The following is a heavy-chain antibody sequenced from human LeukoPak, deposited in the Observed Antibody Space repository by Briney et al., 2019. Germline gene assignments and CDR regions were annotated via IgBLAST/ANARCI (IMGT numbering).Heavy chain of an antibody. CDR2: ISSSSSYI. J-gene: IGHJ6*03. CDR3: ARVFTIFGVVSFDYYYYMDV. CDR1: GFTFSSYS. Sequence: GGSLRLSCAASGFTFSSYSMNWVRQAPGKGLEWVSSISSSSSYIYYADSVKGRFTISRDNAKNSLYLQMNSLRAEDTAVYYCARVFTIFGVVSFDYYYYMDVWGKGTTVTVSS. V-gene: IGHV3-21*01. D-gene: IGHD3-3*01.